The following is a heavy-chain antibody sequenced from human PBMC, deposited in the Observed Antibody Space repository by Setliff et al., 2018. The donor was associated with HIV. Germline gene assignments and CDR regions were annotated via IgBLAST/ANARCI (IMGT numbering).Heavy chain of an antibody. CDR2: ISSTSSTI. D-gene: IGHD3-3*01. Sequence: PGGSLRLSCAASGFTFSTSSMNWVRQAPGKGLEWVSYISSTSSTIYYADSVKGRFTISRDNSKNTLYLQMGSLRPEDMAVYYCARETYYHTWGGFFYYMDVWGKGTTVTVSS. CDR3: ARETYYHTWGGFFYYMDV. V-gene: IGHV3-48*01. CDR1: GFTFSTSS. J-gene: IGHJ6*03.